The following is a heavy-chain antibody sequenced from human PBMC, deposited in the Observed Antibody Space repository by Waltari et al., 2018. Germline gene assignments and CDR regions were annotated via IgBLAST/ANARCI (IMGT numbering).Heavy chain of an antibody. V-gene: IGHV3-30-3*01. CDR2: ISYDGSNK. CDR1: GFTFSSYA. CDR3: AVAQLPMIVVVTAFDY. D-gene: IGHD3-22*01. Sequence: QVQLVESGGGVVQPGRSLRLSCAASGFTFSSYAMHWVRQAPGKGLEWVAVISYDGSNKYYADSVKGRFTISRDNSKNTLYLQMNSLRAEDTAVYYCAVAQLPMIVVVTAFDYWGQGTLVTVSS. J-gene: IGHJ4*02.